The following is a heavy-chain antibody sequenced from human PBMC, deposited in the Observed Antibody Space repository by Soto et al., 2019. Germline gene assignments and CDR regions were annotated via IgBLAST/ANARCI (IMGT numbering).Heavy chain of an antibody. D-gene: IGHD3-9*01. Sequence: SETLSLTCTVSGGSISSYYWSWIRQPPGKGLEWIGYIYYRGSTNDNPSLRSRVTISADTSKDQFSLKLRSVTAADTAVYYCARGPLHDILTGYSYYFDYWGQGTLVTVSS. J-gene: IGHJ4*02. CDR1: GGSISSYY. V-gene: IGHV4-59*01. CDR3: ARGPLHDILTGYSYYFDY. CDR2: IYYRGST.